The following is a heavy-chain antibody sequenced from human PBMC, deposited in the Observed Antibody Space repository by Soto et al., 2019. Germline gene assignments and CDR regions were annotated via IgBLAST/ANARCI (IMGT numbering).Heavy chain of an antibody. J-gene: IGHJ4*02. Sequence: QVQLVQSGAEVKKPGSSVKVSCKASGGTFSSYTISWVRQAPGRGLEWMGRIIPILGIANYAQKFQGRVTITADKSTSTAYMELSSLRSEDTAVYYCARDLGYCSGGSCRFDYWGQGTLVTVSS. D-gene: IGHD2-15*01. CDR2: IIPILGIA. V-gene: IGHV1-69*08. CDR1: GGTFSSYT. CDR3: ARDLGYCSGGSCRFDY.